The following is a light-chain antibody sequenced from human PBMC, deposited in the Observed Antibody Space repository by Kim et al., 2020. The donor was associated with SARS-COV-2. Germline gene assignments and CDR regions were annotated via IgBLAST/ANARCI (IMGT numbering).Light chain of an antibody. CDR3: QQYGKSTGYT. V-gene: IGKV3-20*01. J-gene: IGKJ2*01. CDR1: QSVSSNY. CDR2: AAS. Sequence: EFVLTHSPGTLSLSPGERAPLSGRASQSVSSNYLAWYQQKPGQAPRLLIYAASSRAPGIPDRFSGSGSQTDFTLTINGLEPEDFALYYCQQYGKSTGYTLGQETKLEI.